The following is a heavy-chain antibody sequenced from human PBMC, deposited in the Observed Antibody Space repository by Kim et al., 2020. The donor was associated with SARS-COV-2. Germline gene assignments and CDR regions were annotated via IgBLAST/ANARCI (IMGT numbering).Heavy chain of an antibody. V-gene: IGHV4-39*07. D-gene: IGHD3-10*01. CDR3: ATVQWFGDLGS. CDR2: T. J-gene: IGHJ4*02. Sequence: TYYNPSLESRDTISVDTSKNQFSLKLTSVTAADTAMYYCATVQWFGDLGSWGPGALITVSS.